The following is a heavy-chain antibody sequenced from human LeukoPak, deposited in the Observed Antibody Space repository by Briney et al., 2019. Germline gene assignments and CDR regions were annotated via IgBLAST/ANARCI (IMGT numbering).Heavy chain of an antibody. CDR3: ARVSSSWYQDWYFDL. CDR2: INHSGST. D-gene: IGHD6-13*01. Sequence: SETLSLTCAVYGGSFSGYYWSWIRQPPGKGLGWIGEINHSGSTNYNPSLKSRVTMSLDTSKNQFSLKLSSVTAADTAVYYCARVSSSWYQDWYFDLWGRGTLVTVSS. CDR1: GGSFSGYY. J-gene: IGHJ2*01. V-gene: IGHV4-34*01.